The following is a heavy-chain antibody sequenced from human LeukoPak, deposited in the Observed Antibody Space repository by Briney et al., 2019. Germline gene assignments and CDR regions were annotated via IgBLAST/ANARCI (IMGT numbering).Heavy chain of an antibody. CDR3: AKASGSSGWYGFDY. CDR1: GFTFSSYA. V-gene: IGHV3-23*01. D-gene: IGHD6-19*01. Sequence: GGSLRLSCAASGFTFSSYAMSWVRQAPGRGLEWVSTISGSGGSTYYADSVKGRFTISRDNSKNTLYLQMNSLRAEDTAVYYCAKASGSSGWYGFDYWGQGTLVTVSS. J-gene: IGHJ4*02. CDR2: ISGSGGST.